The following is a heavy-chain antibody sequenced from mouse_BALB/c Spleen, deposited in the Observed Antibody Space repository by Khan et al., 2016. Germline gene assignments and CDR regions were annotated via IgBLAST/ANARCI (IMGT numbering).Heavy chain of an antibody. V-gene: IGHV5-17*02. CDR1: GFTFSSFG. CDR3: GRGDY. J-gene: IGHJ2*02. CDR2: ITSGSSAI. Sequence: EVELVESGGGLVQPGGSRKLSCAASGFTFSSFGMHWVRQAPEKGLEWVAFITSGSSAIYYADTVKGRFTVSRDNPKNTLFLQMTSLRSEDTAMYYCGRGDYWGQGASLTVSS.